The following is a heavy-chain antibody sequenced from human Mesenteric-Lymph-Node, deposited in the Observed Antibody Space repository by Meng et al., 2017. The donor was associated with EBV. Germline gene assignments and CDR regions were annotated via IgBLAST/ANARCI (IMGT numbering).Heavy chain of an antibody. CDR1: CCCVSSTNYY. CDR2: VYYSGST. V-gene: IGHV4-61*01. J-gene: IGHJ5*02. Sequence: QVPLQGQGPELVRPSDHLSLTCTCSCCCVSSTNYYWSWIRQPPGKRLEWIGYVYYSGSTNYNPSLKSRVTISEDTSKNQFSLNLYSVPAADTAVYYCARENPARGNWFDPWGQGALVTVSS. D-gene: IGHD3-10*01. CDR3: ARENPARGNWFDP.